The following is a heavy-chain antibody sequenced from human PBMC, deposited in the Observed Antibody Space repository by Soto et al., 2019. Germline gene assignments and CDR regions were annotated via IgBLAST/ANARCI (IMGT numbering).Heavy chain of an antibody. V-gene: IGHV1-2*02. Sequence: PSVKVSCKASGYTFTGYYMHWVRQTPGQGLEWMGWINPNSGGTNYAQKFQGRVTMTRDTSISTAYMELSRLRSDDTTVYYCARSMPHYDFWSGYPDYWGQGTLVTVSS. J-gene: IGHJ4*02. D-gene: IGHD3-3*01. CDR3: ARSMPHYDFWSGYPDY. CDR1: GYTFTGYY. CDR2: INPNSGGT.